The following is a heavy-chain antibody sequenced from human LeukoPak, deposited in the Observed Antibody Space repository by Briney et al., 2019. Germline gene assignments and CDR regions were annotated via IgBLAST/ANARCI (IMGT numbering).Heavy chain of an antibody. D-gene: IGHD2-2*02. CDR3: ARIQAVGVPVAIDAYYSYGMDV. CDR2: FIPILGIA. CDR1: GGSFSGNA. J-gene: IGHJ6*02. V-gene: IGHV1-69*04. Sequence: SVKVSCKASGGSFSGNAISWVRQAPGQGLEWMGRFIPILGIATYAQKFQGRVTITADRSTSTAYMELSSLRSEDTAVYYCARIQAVGVPVAIDAYYSYGMDVWGQGTAVTVSS.